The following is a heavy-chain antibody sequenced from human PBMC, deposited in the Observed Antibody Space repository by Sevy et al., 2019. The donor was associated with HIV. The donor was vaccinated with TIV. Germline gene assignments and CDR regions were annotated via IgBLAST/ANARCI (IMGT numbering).Heavy chain of an antibody. D-gene: IGHD2-15*01. Sequence: SETLSLTCAVYGGSFSGYYWSWIRQPPGKGLEWIGEINHSGCINYNPSLKSRVTISVDTSKNQFSLKLSSVTAADTAVYYCARGDIVVVVAATRFGWFDPSGQGTLVTVSS. CDR3: ARGDIVVVVAATRFGWFDP. CDR2: INHSGCI. V-gene: IGHV4-34*01. CDR1: GGSFSGYY. J-gene: IGHJ5*02.